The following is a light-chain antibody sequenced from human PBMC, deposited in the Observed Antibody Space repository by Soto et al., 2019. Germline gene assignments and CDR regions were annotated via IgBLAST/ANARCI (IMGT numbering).Light chain of an antibody. CDR3: QKYNSASHT. CDR1: QGISNY. CDR2: AAS. Sequence: DIQMTQSPSSLSASLGDRATITCRASQGISNYLAWYQQKPGKVPKLLIYAASTLRSGVPSRFSGSGSGTDFILPISSLQPEDVATYYCQKYNSASHTFGQGTKLEIK. V-gene: IGKV1-27*01. J-gene: IGKJ2*01.